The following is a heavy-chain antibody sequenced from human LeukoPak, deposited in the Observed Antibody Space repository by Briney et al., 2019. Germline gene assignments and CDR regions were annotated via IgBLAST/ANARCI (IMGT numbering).Heavy chain of an antibody. J-gene: IGHJ6*03. CDR2: IYPGDSDT. Sequence: GASLQISCKGSGYSFTSYWIGWVRPLPGKGLEWMGIIYPGDSDTRYSPSFQGQVTISADKSISTAYLQWSSLKASDTAMYYCARRGRGVIDKYYYYMDVWGKGTTVTVSS. CDR1: GYSFTSYW. D-gene: IGHD3-16*02. V-gene: IGHV5-51*01. CDR3: ARRGRGVIDKYYYYMDV.